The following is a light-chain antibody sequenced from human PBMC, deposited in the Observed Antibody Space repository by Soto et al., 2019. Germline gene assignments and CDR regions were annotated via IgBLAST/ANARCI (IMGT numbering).Light chain of an antibody. CDR3: AAWDDSLKVVV. CDR1: RPNIGSNT. J-gene: IGLJ2*01. CDR2: SND. Sequence: QSVLAQPPSASGTPGQRVTMSCSVSRPNIGSNTVNWYQQFPGTAPKVLIHSNDQRPSGVPDRFSGSKSGTSASLAISGLQSEDEAEYYCAAWDDSLKVVVFGGGTKVTVL. V-gene: IGLV1-44*01.